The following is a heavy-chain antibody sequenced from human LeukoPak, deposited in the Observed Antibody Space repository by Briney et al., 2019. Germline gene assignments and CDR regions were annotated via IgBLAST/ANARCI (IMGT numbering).Heavy chain of an antibody. CDR3: ARVLRRSVSPEYSSSSGGFDY. V-gene: IGHV3-7*01. J-gene: IGHJ4*02. Sequence: GGSLRLSCAASGFTFTTYWMSWVRQAPGKGLEWVANIKQDGSEKYYVDSVKGRFTISRDNAKNSLYLQMNSLRAEDTAVYYCARVLRRSVSPEYSSSSGGFDYWDQGIMVTVSS. CDR1: GFTFTTYW. D-gene: IGHD6-6*01. CDR2: IKQDGSEK.